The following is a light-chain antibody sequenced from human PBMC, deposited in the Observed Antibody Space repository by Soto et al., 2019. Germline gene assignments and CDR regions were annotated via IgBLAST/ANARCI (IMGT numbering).Light chain of an antibody. CDR3: CAYAGSGTVV. Sequence: QSALTQPASVSGSPGQSITISCTGTSSDIGVYDYVSWYQQHPGKAPKLIIYEATKRPSGVSNRFSGSKSGNTASLTISGLQAEDEADYYCCAYAGSGTVVFGGGTKLTVL. V-gene: IGLV2-23*01. CDR2: EAT. CDR1: SSDIGVYDY. J-gene: IGLJ3*02.